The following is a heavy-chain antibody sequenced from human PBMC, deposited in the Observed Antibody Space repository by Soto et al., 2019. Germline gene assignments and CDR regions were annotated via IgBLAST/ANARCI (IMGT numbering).Heavy chain of an antibody. V-gene: IGHV4-30-4*01. CDR3: ARAGFSYGHLLF. D-gene: IGHD3-10*01. J-gene: IGHJ4*02. CDR1: GGPIKTGDYY. Sequence: TLSLTCNVSGGPIKTGDYYWNWIRQPPGKGLEWIGYVFYSGATNYSPSLKSRAAISMDTSKNQFSLSLTSVTAADTAVYYCARAGFSYGHLLFWGQGIRVTVSS. CDR2: VFYSGAT.